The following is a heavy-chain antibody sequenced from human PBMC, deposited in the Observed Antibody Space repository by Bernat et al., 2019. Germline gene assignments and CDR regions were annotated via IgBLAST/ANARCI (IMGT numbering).Heavy chain of an antibody. J-gene: IGHJ5*02. CDR3: ASTGGGYCSGGSCYGWDWFDP. CDR2: INHSGST. CDR1: GGSFSGYY. Sequence: QVQLQQWGAGLLKPSETLSLTCAVYGGSFSGYYWSWIRQPPGKGLEWLGEINHSGSTNYNPSLKSRVTISVDTSKNQFSLKLSSVTAADTAVYYCASTGGGYCSGGSCYGWDWFDPWGQGTLVTVSS. V-gene: IGHV4-34*01. D-gene: IGHD2-15*01.